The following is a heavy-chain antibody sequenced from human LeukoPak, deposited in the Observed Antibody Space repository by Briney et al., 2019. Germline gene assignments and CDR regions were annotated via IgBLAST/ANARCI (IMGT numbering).Heavy chain of an antibody. CDR2: ISSSSNSI. CDR1: GFTFSNYA. CDR3: AKVRTVTPYYGMDV. V-gene: IGHV3-48*01. Sequence: GGSLRLSCAASGFTFSNYAMNWVRQAPGKGLEWVSYISSSSNSIHYADSVRGRFAVSRDNAKNSLYLQMNSLRAEDTAVYYCAKVRTVTPYYGMDVWGPGTTVTVSS. J-gene: IGHJ6*02. D-gene: IGHD4-17*01.